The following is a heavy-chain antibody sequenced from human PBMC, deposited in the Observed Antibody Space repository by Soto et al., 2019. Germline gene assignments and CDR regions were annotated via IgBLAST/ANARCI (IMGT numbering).Heavy chain of an antibody. CDR3: ARDDQRGEHPY. J-gene: IGHJ4*02. D-gene: IGHD2-2*01. Sequence: QVQLVESGGGVVQPGRSLRLSCSASGFTFSSYGMHWVRQAPGKGLEWVAVIWYDGSNKYYADSVKGRFTISRDNSKNTLYLQMNSLRAEDTAVYYCARDDQRGEHPYWGQGTLVTVSS. CDR1: GFTFSSYG. V-gene: IGHV3-33*01. CDR2: IWYDGSNK.